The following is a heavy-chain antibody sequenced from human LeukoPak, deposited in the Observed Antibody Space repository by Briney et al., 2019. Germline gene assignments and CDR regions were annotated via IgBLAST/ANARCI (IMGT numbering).Heavy chain of an antibody. CDR3: ARPDCSGGSCYSEYKY. CDR2: IYPGDSDT. V-gene: IGHV5-51*01. D-gene: IGHD2-15*01. CDR1: GYSFTSYW. Sequence: GESLKISCKGSGYSFTSYWIGWVRQMPGKGLEWMGIIYPGDSDTRYSPSFQGQVTISADKSISTAYLQWSSLKASDTAMYYCARPDCSGGSCYSEYKYWGQGTLVTVSP. J-gene: IGHJ4*02.